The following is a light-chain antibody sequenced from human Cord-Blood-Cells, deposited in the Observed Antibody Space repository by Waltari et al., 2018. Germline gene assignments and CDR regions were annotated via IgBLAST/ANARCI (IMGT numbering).Light chain of an antibody. CDR3: QQYNSYL. CDR1: QSISSG. CDR2: DAS. J-gene: IGKJ2*01. V-gene: IGKV1-5*01. Sequence: DIQMTQSPSTLSASVGDRVTITCRASQSISSGLTWYQQKPGKAPKLLIYDASSLESGVPSRFSGSGSGTEFTLTISSLQPDDFATYYCQQYNSYLFCQGTKLEIK.